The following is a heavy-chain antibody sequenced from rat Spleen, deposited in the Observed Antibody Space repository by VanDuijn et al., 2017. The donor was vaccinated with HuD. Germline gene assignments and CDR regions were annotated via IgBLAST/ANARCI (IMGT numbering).Heavy chain of an antibody. CDR3: TGDRHSPGVMGA. J-gene: IGHJ4*01. CDR1: GFSLTNSH. Sequence: QVQLKESGPGLVQPSQTLSLTCTVSGFSLTNSHVSWVRQPPGKGLEWIAAISSGGSTYYNSVLKSRLSISRDTSKSQVFLKMNSLQTEDTAIYFCTGDRHSPGVMGAWGQGASVTVSS. D-gene: IGHD1-4*01. CDR2: ISSGGST. V-gene: IGHV2S12*01.